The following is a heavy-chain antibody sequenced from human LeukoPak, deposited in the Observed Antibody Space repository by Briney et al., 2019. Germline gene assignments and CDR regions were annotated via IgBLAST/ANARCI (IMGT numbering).Heavy chain of an antibody. J-gene: IGHJ4*02. D-gene: IGHD6-19*01. Sequence: GGSLRLSCAASGFTFSSYGMHWVRQAPGKGLEWVAVISYDGSNKYYADSVKGRFTISRDNSKNTLYLQMNSLRAEDTAVYYCAKDSSSGWYLRYWGQGTLVTVSS. CDR3: AKDSSSGWYLRY. CDR1: GFTFSSYG. V-gene: IGHV3-30*18. CDR2: ISYDGSNK.